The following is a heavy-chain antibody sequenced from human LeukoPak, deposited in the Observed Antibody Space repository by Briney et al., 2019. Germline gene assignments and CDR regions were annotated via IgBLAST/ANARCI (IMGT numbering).Heavy chain of an antibody. CDR3: ARVGDGYNS. J-gene: IGHJ4*02. D-gene: IGHD5-24*01. CDR1: GGSFSGYY. Sequence: SETLSLTCAVYGGSFSGYYWSWIRQPPGKGLEWIGEINHSGSTNYNPSLKSRVTISVDTSKNQFSLKLSSVTAADTAVYYCARVGDGYNSWGQGTLVTVSS. CDR2: INHSGST. V-gene: IGHV4-34*01.